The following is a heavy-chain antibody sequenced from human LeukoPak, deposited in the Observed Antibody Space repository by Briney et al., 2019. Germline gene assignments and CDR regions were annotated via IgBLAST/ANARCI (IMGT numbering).Heavy chain of an antibody. CDR1: GFTFSSYE. Sequence: AGGSLRLSCAASGFTFSSYEMNWVRQAPGKGLEWVSYISSSGSTIYYADSVKGRFTISRDNAKNSLYLQMNSLRAEDTAVYYCASEDPSISGYWGQGTLVTVSS. J-gene: IGHJ4*02. CDR2: ISSSGSTI. V-gene: IGHV3-48*03. D-gene: IGHD3-9*01. CDR3: ASEDPSISGY.